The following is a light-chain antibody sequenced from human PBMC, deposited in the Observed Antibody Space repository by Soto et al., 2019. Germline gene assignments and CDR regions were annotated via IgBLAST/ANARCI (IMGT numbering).Light chain of an antibody. J-gene: IGKJ1*01. Sequence: EIVMTQSPATLSVSPGERATLSCRASQSVSSKLAWYQQKPGQAPRLLIYGASTRATGIPARFSGSGSETEFTLTISGLQSEDFAVYFCLQYDNWPPWTFGQGTKVDI. CDR1: QSVSSK. CDR3: LQYDNWPPWT. CDR2: GAS. V-gene: IGKV3-15*01.